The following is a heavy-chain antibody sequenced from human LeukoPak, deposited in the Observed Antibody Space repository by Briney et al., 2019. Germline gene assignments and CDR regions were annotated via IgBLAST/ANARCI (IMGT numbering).Heavy chain of an antibody. J-gene: IGHJ4*02. CDR2: IVSKSDGGTI. V-gene: IGHV3-15*04. D-gene: IGHD6-6*01. CDR3: ATSPGLGYSSSLTGVDY. Sequence: GGSLRLSCEVSGITFINAWMTWVRQAPGKGLEWVGRIVSKSDGGTIDYAAPVKGRFIISRDDSRNMLYLEMNSLKSEDTAMYYCATSPGLGYSSSLTGVDYWGQGTLVTVSS. CDR1: GITFINAW.